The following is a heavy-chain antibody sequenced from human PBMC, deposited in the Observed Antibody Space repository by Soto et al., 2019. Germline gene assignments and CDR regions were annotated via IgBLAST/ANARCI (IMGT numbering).Heavy chain of an antibody. CDR1: GFSLSTSGVG. J-gene: IGHJ4*02. D-gene: IGHD2-15*01. CDR2: IYWDDDK. Sequence: QITLKESGPTLVKPTQTLTLTCTFSGFSLSTSGVGVGWIRQPPGKALEWLALIYWDDDKRHSPALKTRLTITKDSSINQGVLIMTNVDPVDTATYYCAHLTAAASYYYDYWGQGTLVTVSS. CDR3: AHLTAAASYYYDY. V-gene: IGHV2-5*02.